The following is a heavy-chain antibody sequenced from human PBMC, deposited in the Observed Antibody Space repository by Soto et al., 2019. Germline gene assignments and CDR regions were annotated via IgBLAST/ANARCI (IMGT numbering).Heavy chain of an antibody. V-gene: IGHV4-34*01. CDR1: GGSFSGYY. CDR2: INHSGST. CDR3: ASSIGGYSYGSFDY. J-gene: IGHJ4*02. Sequence: PSETLSLTCAVYGGSFSGYYWSWIRQPPGKGLEWIGEINHSGSTNYNPSLKSRVTISVDTSKNQFSLKLSSVTAADTAVYYCASSIGGYSYGSFDYWGQGTLVTSPQ. D-gene: IGHD5-18*01.